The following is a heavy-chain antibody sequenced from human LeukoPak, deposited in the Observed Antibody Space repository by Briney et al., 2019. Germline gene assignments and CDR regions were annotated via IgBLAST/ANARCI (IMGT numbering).Heavy chain of an antibody. CDR2: IYYSGST. CDR3: ARSPGYYFDY. CDR1: GGSISSYY. V-gene: IGHV4-59*01. D-gene: IGHD3-10*01. J-gene: IGHJ4*02. Sequence: KPSGTLSLTCAVSGGSISSYYWSWIRQPPGKGLEWIAYIYYSGSTNYNPSLRSRVTISVDTSKNQVSLKLSSVTAADTAVYYCARSPGYYFDYWGQGTLVTVSS.